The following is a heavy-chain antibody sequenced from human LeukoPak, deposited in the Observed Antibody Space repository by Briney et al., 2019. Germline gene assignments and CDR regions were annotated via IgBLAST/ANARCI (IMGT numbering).Heavy chain of an antibody. CDR2: IFSSGST. V-gene: IGHV4-4*07. J-gene: IGHJ4*02. CDR1: GVSISPDF. Sequence: SETLSLTCSVSGVSISPDFWSWIRQPAGKGLEWIGRIFSSGSTNYNPSLKSRVTISVDTSKNQFSLKLSSVTAADTAVYYCARVLGDSSGYYYFDYWGQGTLVTVSS. CDR3: ARVLGDSSGYYYFDY. D-gene: IGHD3-22*01.